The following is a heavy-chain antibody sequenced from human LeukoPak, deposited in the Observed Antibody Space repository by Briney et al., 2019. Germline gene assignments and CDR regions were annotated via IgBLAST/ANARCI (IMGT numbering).Heavy chain of an antibody. J-gene: IGHJ4*02. CDR1: GFTFSSYG. CDR3: AKSWWGYCSGGSCYWDY. CDR2: ISYDGSNK. D-gene: IGHD2-15*01. V-gene: IGHV3-30*18. Sequence: GGSLRLSCAASGFTFSSYGMHWVRQAPGKGLEWVAVISYDGSNKYYADSVKGRFTVSRDNSKNTLYLQMNSLRAEDTAVYYCAKSWWGYCSGGSCYWDYWGQGTLVSVSS.